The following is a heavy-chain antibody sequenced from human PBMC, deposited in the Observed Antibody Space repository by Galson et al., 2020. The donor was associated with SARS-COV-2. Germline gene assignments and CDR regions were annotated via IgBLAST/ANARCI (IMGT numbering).Heavy chain of an antibody. J-gene: IGHJ6*02. Sequence: SETLSLTCAVSGGSISSSNWWSWVRQPPGKGLEWIGEIYHSGSTNYNPSLKSRVTISVDKSKNQFSLKLSSVTAPDTAVYYCAREKVWAREVNYYYDGMDVWGQGTTVTVSS. CDR1: GGSISSSNW. CDR2: IYHSGST. CDR3: AREKVWAREVNYYYDGMDV. D-gene: IGHD1-26*01. V-gene: IGHV4-4*02.